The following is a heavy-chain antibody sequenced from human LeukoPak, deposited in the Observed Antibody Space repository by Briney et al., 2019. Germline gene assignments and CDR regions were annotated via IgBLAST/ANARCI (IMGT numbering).Heavy chain of an antibody. V-gene: IGHV4-39*01. CDR2: IYYSGST. D-gene: IGHD1-26*01. CDR1: GGSISSSSYY. CDR3: ARQEWELDAFDI. J-gene: IGHJ3*02. Sequence: SETLSLTCTVSGGSISSSSYYWGWIRQPPGKGLEWIGSIYYSGSTYYNPSLKSRVTISVDTSKNQFSLKLSSVTAADTAVYYCARQEWELDAFDIWGQGTMVTVSS.